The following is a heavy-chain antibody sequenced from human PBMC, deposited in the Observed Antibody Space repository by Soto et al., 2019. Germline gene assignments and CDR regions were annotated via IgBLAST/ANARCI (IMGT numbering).Heavy chain of an antibody. Sequence: ASVKVSCKASGGTFSSYAISWVRQAPGQGLEWMGGIIPIFGTANYAQKFQGRVTITADKSTSTAYMELSSLRSEDTAVYYCARGSIAVAGVSLDYWGQGTLVTVSS. CDR2: IIPIFGTA. J-gene: IGHJ4*02. CDR3: ARGSIAVAGVSLDY. D-gene: IGHD6-19*01. CDR1: GGTFSSYA. V-gene: IGHV1-69*06.